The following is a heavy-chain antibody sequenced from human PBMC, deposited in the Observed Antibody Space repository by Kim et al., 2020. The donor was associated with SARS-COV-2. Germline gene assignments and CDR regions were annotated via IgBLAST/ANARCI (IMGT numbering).Heavy chain of an antibody. V-gene: IGHV3-30*18. D-gene: IGHD3-10*01. J-gene: IGHJ4*02. CDR2: ISYDGSNN. CDR3: AKGHPQITMVRGVNLDH. CDR1: GFTFSSYG. Sequence: GGSLRLSCAASGFTFSSYGIHWARQAPGKGLEWVAVISYDGSNNYYADSVKGRFTISRDNSKNTLFLQMNGLRAEDAAVYYCAKGHPQITMVRGVNLDHWGQGTLVTVSS.